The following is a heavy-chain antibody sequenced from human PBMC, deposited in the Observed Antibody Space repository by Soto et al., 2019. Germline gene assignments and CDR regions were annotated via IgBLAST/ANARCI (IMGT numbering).Heavy chain of an antibody. CDR2: MNPNSGNT. Sequence: WASVKVSCKASGYTFTSYDINWVRQATGQGLEWMGWMNPNSGNTGYAQKFQGRVTMTRNTSISTAYMELSSLRSEDTAVYYCARDYNYDYVWGSYRFYYYGMDVWGQGTTVTVS. CDR3: ARDYNYDYVWGSYRFYYYGMDV. V-gene: IGHV1-8*01. D-gene: IGHD3-16*02. J-gene: IGHJ6*02. CDR1: GYTFTSYD.